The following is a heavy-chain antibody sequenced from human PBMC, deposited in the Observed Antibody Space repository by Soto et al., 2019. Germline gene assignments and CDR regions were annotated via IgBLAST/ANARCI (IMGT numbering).Heavy chain of an antibody. D-gene: IGHD3-3*01. J-gene: IGHJ5*02. CDR2: IFHDGNT. CDR1: GASIGSGGW. Sequence: AETLSLTCAVSGASIGSGGWWSWVRQPPGKGLEWIAEIFHDGNTNYSPSLKSRVTISVDKSQNQFSLNVYSVTAADTAVYYCARHEGWTGPDQWGQGTLVTVSS. V-gene: IGHV4-4*02. CDR3: ARHEGWTGPDQ.